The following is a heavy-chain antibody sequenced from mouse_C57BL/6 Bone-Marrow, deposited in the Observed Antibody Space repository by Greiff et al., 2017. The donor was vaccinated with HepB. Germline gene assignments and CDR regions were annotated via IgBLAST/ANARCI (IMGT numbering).Heavy chain of an antibody. CDR3: AREGITTVVAEAY. V-gene: IGHV5-4*01. CDR2: ISDGGSYT. CDR1: GFTFSSYA. Sequence: EVKLMESGGGLVKPGGSLKLSCAASGFTFSSYAMSWVRQTPEKRLEWVATISDGGSYTYYPDNVKGRFTISRDNAKNNLYLQMSHLKSEDTAMYYCAREGITTVVAEAYWGQGTLVTVSA. J-gene: IGHJ3*01. D-gene: IGHD1-1*01.